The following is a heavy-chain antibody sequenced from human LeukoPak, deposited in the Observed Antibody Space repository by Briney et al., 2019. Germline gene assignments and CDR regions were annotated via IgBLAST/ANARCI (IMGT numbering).Heavy chain of an antibody. V-gene: IGHV3-30*02. J-gene: IGHJ4*02. Sequence: GGSLRLSCAASGFTFSSYGMHWVRQAPGKGLEWVAFIRYDGSDKYYADSVKGRFTVSRDNSKNTLYLQMNSLRAEDTAVYYCARGKDYYYGSGSYPIDYWGQGTLVTVSS. D-gene: IGHD3-10*01. CDR1: GFTFSSYG. CDR3: ARGKDYYYGSGSYPIDY. CDR2: IRYDGSDK.